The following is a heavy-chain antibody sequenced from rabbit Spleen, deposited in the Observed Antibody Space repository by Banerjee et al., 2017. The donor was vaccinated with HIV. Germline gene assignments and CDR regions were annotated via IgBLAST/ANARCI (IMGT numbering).Heavy chain of an antibody. CDR2: IDTNDGDT. J-gene: IGHJ2*01. Sequence: QQLVESGGGLVKPGASLTLTCKASGVSFSSGYDMCWVRQAPGKGLEWIACIDTNDGDTDYANWPKGRFTISKTSSSTVTLLMTSVTAADTATYFCARNYVNAFDPWGPGTLVTVS. CDR1: GVSFSSGYD. V-gene: IGHV1S40*01. CDR3: ARNYVNAFDP. D-gene: IGHD1-1*01.